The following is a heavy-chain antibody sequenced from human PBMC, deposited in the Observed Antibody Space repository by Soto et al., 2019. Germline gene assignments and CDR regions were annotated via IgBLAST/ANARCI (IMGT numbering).Heavy chain of an antibody. J-gene: IGHJ5*02. CDR2: IYYSGST. CDR3: ARRRIVVVMGWFDP. Sequence: PSETLSLTCTVSGGSISSSSYYWGWIRQPPGKGLEWIGSIYYSGSTYYNPSLKSRVTISVDTSKNQFSLKLSSVTAADTAVYYCARRRIVVVMGWFDPWGQGTLVTVSS. CDR1: GGSISSSSYY. D-gene: IGHD3-22*01. V-gene: IGHV4-39*01.